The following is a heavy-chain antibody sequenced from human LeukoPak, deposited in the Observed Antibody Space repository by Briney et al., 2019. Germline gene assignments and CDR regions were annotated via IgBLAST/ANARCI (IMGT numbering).Heavy chain of an antibody. D-gene: IGHD6-13*01. V-gene: IGHV1-18*04. CDR2: ISDYNGKT. Sequence: ASVKVSCKASGYTFKGYYMHWVRQAPGQGLEWMGWISDYNGKTNYAQKFQGRVTMTTDTSTSTAYMELRSLRSDDTAVYYCARESEQLETVYFQHWGQGTLVTISS. CDR1: GYTFKGYY. J-gene: IGHJ1*01. CDR3: ARESEQLETVYFQH.